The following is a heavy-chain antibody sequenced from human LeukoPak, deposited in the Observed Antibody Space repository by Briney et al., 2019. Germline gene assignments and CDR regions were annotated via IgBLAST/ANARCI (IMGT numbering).Heavy chain of an antibody. Sequence: ASVKVSCKASGYTFTSYGISWVRQAPGQGLEWMGWISAYNGNTNYAQKLQGRVTMTTDTSTSTAYMELRSLRADDTAVYYCARDGSGSYYAPRNWFDPWGQGTLVTVSS. CDR2: ISAYNGNT. CDR1: GYTFTSYG. J-gene: IGHJ5*02. D-gene: IGHD3-10*01. CDR3: ARDGSGSYYAPRNWFDP. V-gene: IGHV1-18*01.